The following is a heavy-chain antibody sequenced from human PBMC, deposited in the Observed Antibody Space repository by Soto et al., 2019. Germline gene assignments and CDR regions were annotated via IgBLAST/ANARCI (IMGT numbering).Heavy chain of an antibody. Sequence: ASVKASCKSSGYTFITYGISCVRQAPEQGLEWMGWISSYNGNTNYAQKLQGRVTMTTDTSTTTAYMELRSLRSDDTAVYYCARDRPTSSIRARDYYYAMDVWGQGTTVTVSS. CDR3: ARDRPTSSIRARDYYYAMDV. CDR1: GYTFITYG. CDR2: ISSYNGNT. J-gene: IGHJ6*02. D-gene: IGHD6-6*01. V-gene: IGHV1-18*01.